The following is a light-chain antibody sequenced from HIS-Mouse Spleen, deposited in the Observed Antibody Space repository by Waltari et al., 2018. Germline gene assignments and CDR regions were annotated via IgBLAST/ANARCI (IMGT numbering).Light chain of an antibody. CDR3: QQYNSYSRT. V-gene: IGKV1-5*03. CDR2: KAS. J-gene: IGKJ1*01. CDR1: QSISSW. Sequence: DIQMTQSPSTLSASVGHTVTITCRASQSISSWLAWYQQKPGKAAKLLIYKASSLESGVPSRFSGSGSGTEFTLTISSLQPDDFATYYCQQYNSYSRTFGQGTKVEIK.